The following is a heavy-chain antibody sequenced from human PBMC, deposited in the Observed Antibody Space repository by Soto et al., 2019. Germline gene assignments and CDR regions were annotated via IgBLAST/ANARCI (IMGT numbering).Heavy chain of an antibody. CDR1: GGSISSRSSY. V-gene: IGHV4-39*01. Sequence: QLQLQESGPGLVQPSETLSLTCTVSGGSISSRSSYWGWIRQPPGKGLEWFGSIYYSGSTYSNPSLKRRVTISVDTSKTECPLKLSSVTAADTAVYYCASRRDIVLITDYWGQGTLVTVSS. J-gene: IGHJ4*02. CDR3: ASRRDIVLITDY. CDR2: IYYSGST. D-gene: IGHD2-8*01.